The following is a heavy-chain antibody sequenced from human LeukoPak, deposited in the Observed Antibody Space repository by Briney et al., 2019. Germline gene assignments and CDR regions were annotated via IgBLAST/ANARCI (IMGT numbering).Heavy chain of an antibody. CDR2: IKSKTDGGTT. V-gene: IGHV3-15*01. CDR3: TTDRLRVAATVKYYFDY. D-gene: IGHD2-15*01. Sequence: PGGSLRLSCAASGFTFSNAWMSWVRQAPGKGLEWVGRIKSKTDGGTTDYAAPVKGRFTISPHDSKNTLYLQMNSLKPEDTAVYYCTTDRLRVAATVKYYFDYWGQGTLVTVSS. CDR1: GFTFSNAW. J-gene: IGHJ4*02.